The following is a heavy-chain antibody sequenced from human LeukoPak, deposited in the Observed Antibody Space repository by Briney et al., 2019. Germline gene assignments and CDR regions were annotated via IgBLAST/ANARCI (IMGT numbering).Heavy chain of an antibody. D-gene: IGHD6-13*01. CDR2: IKYDGSEI. J-gene: IGHJ4*02. CDR1: GFTFSSYW. CDR3: ARDIAAPGLFFDY. Sequence: GGSLRLSCAASGFTFSSYWMSWVRQAPGKGLEWVANIKYDGSEIDYVDSVKGRFTISRDNAKNSLYLQMNSLRAEDTAVYYCARDIAAPGLFFDYWGQGTLVTVSP. V-gene: IGHV3-7*01.